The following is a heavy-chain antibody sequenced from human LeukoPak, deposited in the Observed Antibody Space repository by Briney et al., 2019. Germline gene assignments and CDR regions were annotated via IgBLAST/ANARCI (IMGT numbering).Heavy chain of an antibody. CDR1: GGSISSYY. Sequence: SETLSLTCTVSGGSISSYYWSWIRQPPGKGLEWIGYIYYSGSTNYNPSLKSRVTISVDTSKNQFSLKLSSVTAADTAVYYYAREPYSGQLDYWGQGTLVTVSS. V-gene: IGHV4-59*01. J-gene: IGHJ4*02. CDR3: AREPYSGQLDY. CDR2: IYYSGST. D-gene: IGHD2-21*01.